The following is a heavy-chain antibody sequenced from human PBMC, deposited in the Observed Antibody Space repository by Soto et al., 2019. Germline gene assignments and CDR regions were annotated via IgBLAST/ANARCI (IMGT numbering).Heavy chain of an antibody. D-gene: IGHD6-19*01. J-gene: IGHJ4*02. V-gene: IGHV3-23*01. CDR2: ISGSGVST. Sequence: PGGSLRLSCAASGFTFSDYYMSWVRQAPGKGLEWVSAISGSGVSTYYADSVKGRFTISRDNSKNTLYLQMNSLRAEDTAVYYCAKEWSYSSGWSHVDYWGQGTLVTVSS. CDR1: GFTFSDYY. CDR3: AKEWSYSSGWSHVDY.